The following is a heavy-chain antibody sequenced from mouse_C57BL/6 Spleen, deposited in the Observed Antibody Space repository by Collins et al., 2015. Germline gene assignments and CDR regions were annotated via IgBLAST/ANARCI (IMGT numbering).Heavy chain of an antibody. CDR3: ARGAY. V-gene: IGHV1-80*01. J-gene: IGHJ3*01. CDR2: IYPGDGDT. Sequence: EWIGQIYPGDGDTNYNGKFKGKATLTADKSSSIVYMQLSSLTSEDSAVYFCARGAYWGQGTLVTVSA.